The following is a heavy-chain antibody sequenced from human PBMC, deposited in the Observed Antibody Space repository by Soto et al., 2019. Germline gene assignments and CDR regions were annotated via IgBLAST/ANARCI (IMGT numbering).Heavy chain of an antibody. J-gene: IGHJ6*02. D-gene: IGHD1-26*01. Sequence: EVQLVESGGGLVQPGGSLRLSCTASGFTVSSSEMNWVRQAPGKGLEWVSYINEDGTTFYADSVKGRFTISRDSADNSLFLQMSSRRADDTAVYYCSRDKGERVAYGMDVWGQGTTVTVSS. CDR1: GFTVSSSE. CDR3: SRDKGERVAYGMDV. CDR2: INEDGTT. V-gene: IGHV3-48*03.